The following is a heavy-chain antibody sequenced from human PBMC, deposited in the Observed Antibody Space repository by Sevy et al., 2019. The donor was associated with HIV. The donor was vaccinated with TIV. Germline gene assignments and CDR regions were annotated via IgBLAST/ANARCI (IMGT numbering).Heavy chain of an antibody. CDR1: GFIFSDYA. CDR2: ISGSGDNT. D-gene: IGHD3-22*01. J-gene: IGHJ4*02. V-gene: IGHV3-23*01. CDR3: AKRGYYDRSGYGPFSY. Sequence: GGSLRLSCAASGFIFSDYAMSWVRQAPGEGLEWVSGISGSGDNTYYADSVKGRFTISRDNSKTTLFLQMNSLRAEDTAVYYCAKRGYYDRSGYGPFSYWGQGTQVTISS.